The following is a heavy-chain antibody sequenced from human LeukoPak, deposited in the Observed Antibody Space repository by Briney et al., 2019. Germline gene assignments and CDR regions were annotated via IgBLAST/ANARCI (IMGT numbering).Heavy chain of an antibody. V-gene: IGHV4-39*07. Sequence: PSETLSLTCTVSGGSISSSGYYWSWIRQPPGKGLEWIGEINHSGSTNYNPSLKSRVTISVDTSKNQFSLKLSSVTAADTAVYYCARRGGGLLWFGTKMGYFDYWGQGTLVTVSS. J-gene: IGHJ4*02. CDR1: GGSISSSGYY. CDR3: ARRGGGLLWFGTKMGYFDY. CDR2: INHSGST. D-gene: IGHD3-10*01.